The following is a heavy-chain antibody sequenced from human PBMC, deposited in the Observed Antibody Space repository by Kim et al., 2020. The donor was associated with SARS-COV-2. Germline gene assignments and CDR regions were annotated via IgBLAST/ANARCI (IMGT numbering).Heavy chain of an antibody. J-gene: IGHJ6*02. CDR2: IYSGGST. D-gene: IGHD3-9*01. CDR1: GFTVSSNY. CDR3: ARDLVSGGDRPYDILTGRLNMGDYYYGMDV. Sequence: GGSLRLSCVASGFTVSSNYMSWVRQAPGKGLEWVSVIYSGGSTYYADSVKGRFTISRHNSKNTLYLQMNSLRAEDTAVYYCARDLVSGGDRPYDILTGRLNMGDYYYGMDVWGQGTTVTVSS. V-gene: IGHV3-53*04.